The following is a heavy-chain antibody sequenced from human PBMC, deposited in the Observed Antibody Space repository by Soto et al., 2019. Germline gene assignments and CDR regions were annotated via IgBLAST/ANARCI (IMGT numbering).Heavy chain of an antibody. CDR1: GYTFTGYY. D-gene: IGHD2-2*02. Sequence: ASVKVSCKASGYTFTGYYMHWVRQAPGQGLEWMGWINPNSGGTNYAQKFQGRVTMTRDTSISTAYMELSRLRSDDTAVYYCARVLGALKSYTHYFDYWGQGTMVTVYS. J-gene: IGHJ4*02. V-gene: IGHV1-2*02. CDR2: INPNSGGT. CDR3: ARVLGALKSYTHYFDY.